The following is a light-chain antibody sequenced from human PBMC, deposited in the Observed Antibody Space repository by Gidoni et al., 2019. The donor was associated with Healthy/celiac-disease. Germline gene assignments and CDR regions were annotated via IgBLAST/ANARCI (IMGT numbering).Light chain of an antibody. CDR1: HSISSY. J-gene: IGKJ5*01. CDR3: QQSYSTPIT. Sequence: DIQMTQTPSSLSASVGDRVTITCRASHSISSYLNWYQQKPVKAPKLLIYADSSVQSGVPSRFSGSRAGPDFTLTSSILQPEDFATYYCQQSYSTPITVGQGTRLEIK. CDR2: ADS. V-gene: IGKV1-39*01.